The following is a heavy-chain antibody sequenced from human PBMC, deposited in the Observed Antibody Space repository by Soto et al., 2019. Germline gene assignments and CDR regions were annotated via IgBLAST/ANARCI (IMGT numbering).Heavy chain of an antibody. Sequence: SVKVSCKASGGTFSSYTISWVRQAPGQGLEWMGRIIPILGIANYAQKFQGRVTITADKSTSTAYMELSSLRSEDTAVYYCARCGYCSGGSCYTGKGYYYYYMDVWGKGTTVTVSS. CDR1: GGTFSSYT. J-gene: IGHJ6*03. V-gene: IGHV1-69*02. CDR3: ARCGYCSGGSCYTGKGYYYYYMDV. D-gene: IGHD2-15*01. CDR2: IIPILGIA.